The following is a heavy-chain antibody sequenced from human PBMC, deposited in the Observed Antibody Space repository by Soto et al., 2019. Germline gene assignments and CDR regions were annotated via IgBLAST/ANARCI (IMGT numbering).Heavy chain of an antibody. J-gene: IGHJ4*02. D-gene: IGHD2-21*02. Sequence: QVQLVQSGAEVKKPRSSVKVSCKASGGTFSSYTISWVRQAPGQGLGWMGRIIPILGIANYAQKFQGRVTITADKATSTAYMELSSLRSEDTAVYYCAREQYGGDPMIWGQGTLVTVSS. CDR2: IIPILGIA. V-gene: IGHV1-69*08. CDR1: GGTFSSYT. CDR3: AREQYGGDPMI.